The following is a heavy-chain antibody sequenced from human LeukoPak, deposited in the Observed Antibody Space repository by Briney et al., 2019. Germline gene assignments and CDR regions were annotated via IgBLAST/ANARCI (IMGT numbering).Heavy chain of an antibody. CDR3: ARDHGSGWTWAYDY. CDR1: GVSISSYY. CDR2: ISYSGST. J-gene: IGHJ4*02. V-gene: IGHV4-59*01. Sequence: ETLSLTCTVSGVSISSYYWSWIRQPPGKGLDWIGYISYSGSTNYNPSLKSRVTISVDTSKNQFSLKLSSVTAADTAVYYCARDHGSGWTWAYDYWGQGTLVTVSS. D-gene: IGHD6-19*01.